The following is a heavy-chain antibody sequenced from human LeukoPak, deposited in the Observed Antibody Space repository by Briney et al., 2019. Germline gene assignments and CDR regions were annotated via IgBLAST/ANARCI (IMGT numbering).Heavy chain of an antibody. D-gene: IGHD3-10*01. J-gene: IGHJ5*02. CDR2: MSPNSGNT. Sequence: GASVKVSCKASGYTFTSYDINWVRQATGQGLEWMGWMSPNSGNTGYAQQFQGRVTMTRNTSISTAYMELSSLRSDDTAVYCCARGHGSGFDPWGQGTLVTVSS. CDR1: GYTFTSYD. V-gene: IGHV1-8*01. CDR3: ARGHGSGFDP.